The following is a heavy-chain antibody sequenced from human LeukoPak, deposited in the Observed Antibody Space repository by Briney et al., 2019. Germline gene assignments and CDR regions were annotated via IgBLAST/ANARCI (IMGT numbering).Heavy chain of an antibody. CDR2: IYSGGST. Sequence: GGSLRLSCAASGFTVSSNYMSWVRQAPGKGLEWVSVIYSGGSTYYADSVKGRFTISRDNSKNTLYLQMNSLRAGDTAVYYCAREQTDCSGGSCYPTYAFDIWGQGTMVSVSS. CDR1: GFTVSSNY. CDR3: AREQTDCSGGSCYPTYAFDI. D-gene: IGHD2-15*01. J-gene: IGHJ3*02. V-gene: IGHV3-53*01.